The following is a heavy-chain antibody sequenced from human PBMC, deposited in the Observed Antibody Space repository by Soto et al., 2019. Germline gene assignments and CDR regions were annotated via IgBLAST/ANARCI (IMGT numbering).Heavy chain of an antibody. CDR2: ISRSSSTI. V-gene: IGHV3-48*01. CDR3: ARMYYYDSSGYYPHDAFDI. D-gene: IGHD3-22*01. J-gene: IGHJ3*02. Sequence: EVQLVESGGGLVQPGGSLRLSCAASGFTFSSYSMNWVRQAPGKGLEWVSYISRSSSTIYYADSVKGRFTISRDNAKNSLYLQMNSLRAEDTAVYYCARMYYYDSSGYYPHDAFDIWGQGTMVTVSS. CDR1: GFTFSSYS.